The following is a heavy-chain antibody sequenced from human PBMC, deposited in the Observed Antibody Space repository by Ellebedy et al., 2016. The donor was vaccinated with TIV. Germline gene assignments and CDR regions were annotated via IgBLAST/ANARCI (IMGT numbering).Heavy chain of an antibody. Sequence: GGSLRLSXAASGFTFSSYAMHWVRQAPGKGLEWVAVISYDGSNKYYADSVKGRFTISRDNSKNTLYLQMNSLRAEDTAVYYCAKGTIVGATDLLDYWGQGTLVTVSS. D-gene: IGHD1-26*01. CDR3: AKGTIVGATDLLDY. CDR1: GFTFSSYA. J-gene: IGHJ4*02. CDR2: ISYDGSNK. V-gene: IGHV3-30-3*01.